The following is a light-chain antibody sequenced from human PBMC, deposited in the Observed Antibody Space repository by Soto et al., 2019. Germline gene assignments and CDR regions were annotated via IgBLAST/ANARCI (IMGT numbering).Light chain of an antibody. J-gene: IGKJ1*01. CDR2: GAF. CDR1: QDIRND. V-gene: IGKV1-6*01. Sequence: AIQMTQSPSSLSASVGDRVTITCRASQDIRNDLGWYQQKPGEAPQLLIYGAFRLQDGVPSRFSGSGSGTDFTLTITGLQLEDFATYYCLQNYIYPLTFGQGTKVDIK. CDR3: LQNYIYPLT.